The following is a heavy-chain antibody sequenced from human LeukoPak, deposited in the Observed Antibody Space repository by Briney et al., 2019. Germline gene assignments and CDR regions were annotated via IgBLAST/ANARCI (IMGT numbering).Heavy chain of an antibody. V-gene: IGHV3-48*04. D-gene: IGHD3-10*01. CDR2: IGDTIDTI. CDR3: ARVSQGSVTLCYFYYMDV. CDR1: GFIFSNYG. J-gene: IGHJ6*03. Sequence: PWGSLRLSCATSGFIFSNYGMSWVRQAPGKGLEWVSHIGDTIDTIYYRDSVKGRFTIFRDNAKNSVHLQMNILRPEDTAVYYCARVSQGSVTLCYFYYMDVWDKGTTVTVSS.